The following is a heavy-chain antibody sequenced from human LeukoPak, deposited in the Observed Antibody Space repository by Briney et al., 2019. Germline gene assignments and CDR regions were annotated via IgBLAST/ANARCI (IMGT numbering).Heavy chain of an antibody. J-gene: IGHJ3*02. V-gene: IGHV3-7*03. Sequence: GGSLRLSCAASGFTFSSYWMSWVRQAPGKGLEWVANIKQDGSEKYYVDSVKGRFTISRDNAKNSLYLQMNSLRAEDTALYYCAKDYPSRSYYGSGSYAFDIWGQGTMVTVSS. CDR3: AKDYPSRSYYGSGSYAFDI. CDR1: GFTFSSYW. CDR2: IKQDGSEK. D-gene: IGHD3-10*01.